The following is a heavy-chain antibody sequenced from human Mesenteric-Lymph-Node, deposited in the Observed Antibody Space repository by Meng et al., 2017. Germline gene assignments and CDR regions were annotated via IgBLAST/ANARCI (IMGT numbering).Heavy chain of an antibody. D-gene: IGHD1-26*01. CDR1: GFTFSGSA. J-gene: IGHJ4*02. V-gene: IGHV3-73*01. Sequence: GESLKISCAASGFTFSGSAMHWVRQASGKGLEWVGRIRSKANSYATAYAASVKGRFTISRDDSKNTAYLQMNSLKTEDTAVYYCTRLWGDSGSYYWGQETLVTVSS. CDR3: TRLWGDSGSYY. CDR2: IRSKANSYAT.